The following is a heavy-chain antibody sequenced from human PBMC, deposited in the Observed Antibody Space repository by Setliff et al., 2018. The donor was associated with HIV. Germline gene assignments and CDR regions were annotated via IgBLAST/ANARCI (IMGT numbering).Heavy chain of an antibody. V-gene: IGHV3-30*02. CDR1: GFTFSNYG. CDR3: ARISVASRYNSDMDV. Sequence: GGSLRLSCAASGFTFSNYGMHWVRQAPGKGLEWVTFIRNDASNTYYADSVKGRFTISRDSSKNTLYLQMDSLRPEDTAVYYCARISVASRYNSDMDVWGKGTTVTVSS. J-gene: IGHJ6*03. CDR2: IRNDASNT. D-gene: IGHD5-12*01.